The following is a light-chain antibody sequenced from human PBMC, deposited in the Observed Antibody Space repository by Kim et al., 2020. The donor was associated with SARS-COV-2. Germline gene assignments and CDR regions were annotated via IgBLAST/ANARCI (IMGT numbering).Light chain of an antibody. V-gene: IGLV6-57*02. J-gene: IGLJ3*02. Sequence: VTISCTGSSGSIASNYVQWYQQRPGSAPATVIYEDNQRPSGVPDRFSGSIDSSSNSASLTISGLKTEDEADYYCQSYDSSNLNWVFGGGTQLTVL. CDR1: SGSIASNY. CDR2: EDN. CDR3: QSYDSSNLNWV.